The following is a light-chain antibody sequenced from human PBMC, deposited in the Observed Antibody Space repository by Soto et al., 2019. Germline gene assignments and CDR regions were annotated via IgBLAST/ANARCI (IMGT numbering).Light chain of an antibody. J-gene: IGKJ4*01. Sequence: TVLTQSASSLSLSTGERATLSCRASQSVSTSLAWYQQKPGQAPRLLIHEAYSRATGIPARFSGSGSGTDFTLTISSLEPEDFATYYCLQDYSFPRTFGGGTKVDIK. CDR2: EAY. CDR1: QSVSTS. CDR3: LQDYSFPRT. V-gene: IGKV3-11*01.